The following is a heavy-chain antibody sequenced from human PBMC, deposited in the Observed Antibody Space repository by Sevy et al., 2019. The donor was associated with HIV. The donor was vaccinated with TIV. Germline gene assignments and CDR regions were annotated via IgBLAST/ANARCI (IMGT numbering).Heavy chain of an antibody. CDR1: GFTFSSYW. J-gene: IGHJ5*02. Sequence: GGSLRLSCAASGFTFSSYWMSWVRQAPGKGLEWVANIKQDGSEKYYVDSVKGRFTISRDNAKNSLYLQMNSLRAEDTAVDYCARVPNKYCSGGSCYSGGWFDPWGQGTLVTVSS. CDR2: IKQDGSEK. V-gene: IGHV3-7*03. D-gene: IGHD2-15*01. CDR3: ARVPNKYCSGGSCYSGGWFDP.